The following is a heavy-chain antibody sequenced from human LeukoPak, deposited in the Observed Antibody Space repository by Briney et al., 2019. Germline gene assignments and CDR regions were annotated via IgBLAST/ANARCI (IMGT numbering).Heavy chain of an antibody. D-gene: IGHD6-13*01. CDR3: ASGSSSWPKAFDI. J-gene: IGHJ3*02. V-gene: IGHV3-23*01. CDR2: ISGSGSST. Sequence: GGSLRLSCAASGFTFSSYAMSWVRQAPGKGLEWVSVISGSGSSTYYADSVKGRFTISRDNSKNTLYLQMNSLRAEDTAVYYCASGSSSWPKAFDIWGQGTMVTVSS. CDR1: GFTFSSYA.